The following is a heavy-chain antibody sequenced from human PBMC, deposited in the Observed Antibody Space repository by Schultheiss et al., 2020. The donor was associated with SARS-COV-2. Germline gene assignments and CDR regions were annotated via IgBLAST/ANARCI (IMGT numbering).Heavy chain of an antibody. J-gene: IGHJ5*02. CDR3: GRIVLARHWFDP. D-gene: IGHD3-22*01. CDR1: GGSISSSSYY. CDR2: IYHSGSR. V-gene: IGHV4-39*01. Sequence: SETLSLTCTVSGGSISSSSYYWNWIRQPPGKGLEWIGSIYHSGSRYYNPSLDSRLTISGDTSRNQFSLKLTSVTAADTAVYYCGRIVLARHWFDPWGQGTLVTVSS.